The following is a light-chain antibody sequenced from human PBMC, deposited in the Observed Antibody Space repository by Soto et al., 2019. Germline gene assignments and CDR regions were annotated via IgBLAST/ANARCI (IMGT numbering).Light chain of an antibody. Sequence: EIVMTQSPATLSVSPGERATLSCRASQSISSKVGWYQQKPGQAPRLLIYGASTRATGVPPRFSGSGSGTEYTLTISSRQSEDFAVYYCQQYNIWSSITFGQGTRLEIK. CDR2: GAS. CDR1: QSISSK. J-gene: IGKJ5*01. V-gene: IGKV3-15*01. CDR3: QQYNIWSSIT.